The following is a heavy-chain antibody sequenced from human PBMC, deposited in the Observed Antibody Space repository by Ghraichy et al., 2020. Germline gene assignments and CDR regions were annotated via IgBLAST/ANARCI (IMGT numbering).Heavy chain of an antibody. J-gene: IGHJ4*02. CDR1: GFTFSSYG. D-gene: IGHD3-10*01. Sequence: GGSLRLSCAASGFTFSSYGMHWVRQAPGKGLEWVAFIRYDGSNKYYADSVKGRFTISRDNSKNTLYLQRNSLGAEDTAVYYSKTSGDDTSIDYWGQGTLVTVSS. CDR2: IRYDGSNK. CDR3: KTSGDDTSIDY. V-gene: IGHV3-30*02.